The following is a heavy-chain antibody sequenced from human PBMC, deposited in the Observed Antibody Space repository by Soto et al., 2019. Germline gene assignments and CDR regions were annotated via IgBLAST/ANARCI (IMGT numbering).Heavy chain of an antibody. V-gene: IGHV6-1*01. J-gene: IGHJ4*02. CDR2: TYYRSKWYN. Sequence: QALSLPXSISGGSVSSNSAAWNLIRQSPSRGLEWLGRTYYRSKWYNDYAVSVKSRITINPDTSKNQFSLQLDSVTPEDTAVYYCARGFKTNFDYWGQGSLVTVSS. CDR3: ARGFKTNFDY. CDR1: GGSVSSNSAA.